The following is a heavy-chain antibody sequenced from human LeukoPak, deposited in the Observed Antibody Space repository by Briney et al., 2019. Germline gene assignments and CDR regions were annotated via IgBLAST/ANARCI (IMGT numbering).Heavy chain of an antibody. CDR3: AGRDCISTSCPFDY. V-gene: IGHV1-24*01. D-gene: IGHD2-2*01. CDR1: GYTLTELS. CDR2: FDPEDGET. J-gene: IGHJ4*02. Sequence: ASVKVSCKVSGYTLTELSMHWVRQAPGKGLEWMGGFDPEDGETIYAQKFQGRVTMTEDTSTGTAYMELSSLRSEDTAVYYCAGRDCISTSCPFDYWGQGTLVTVSS.